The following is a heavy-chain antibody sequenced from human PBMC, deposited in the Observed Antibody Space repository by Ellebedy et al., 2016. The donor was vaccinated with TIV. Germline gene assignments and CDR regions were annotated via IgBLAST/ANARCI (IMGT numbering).Heavy chain of an antibody. Sequence: SETLSLTCGVYGGSFTGYYYSWIRQPPGKGLEWIGEINQSGSATYNPSPKGRVTISADMSKNQFSLRLTSVTAADTAVYYCAEGRSGWYYFDYWGHGTLVTVSS. V-gene: IGHV4-34*01. CDR1: GGSFTGYY. CDR2: INQSGSA. CDR3: AEGRSGWYYFDY. J-gene: IGHJ4*01. D-gene: IGHD6-19*01.